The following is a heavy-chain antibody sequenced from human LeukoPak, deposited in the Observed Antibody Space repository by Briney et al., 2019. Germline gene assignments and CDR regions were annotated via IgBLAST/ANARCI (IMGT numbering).Heavy chain of an antibody. CDR3: ASSLDYGDNWFDP. J-gene: IGHJ5*02. CDR2: IYYSGST. CDR1: SGSISSGGYS. Sequence: RPSETLSLTCTVSSGSISSGGYSWSWIRQHPGKGLEWIGYIYYSGSTNYNPSLKSRVTISVDTSKNQFSLKLSSVTAADTAVYYCASSLDYGDNWFDPWGQGTLVTVSS. D-gene: IGHD4-17*01. V-gene: IGHV4-61*08.